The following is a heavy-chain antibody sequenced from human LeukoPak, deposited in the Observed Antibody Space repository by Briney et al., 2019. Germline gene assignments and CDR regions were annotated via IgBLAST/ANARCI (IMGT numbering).Heavy chain of an antibody. V-gene: IGHV4-59*12. D-gene: IGHD2-2*01. CDR2: IYHSGST. CDR1: GDSISSYY. J-gene: IGHJ5*02. CDR3: ARVTCSSTSCYPSSPVNWFDP. Sequence: PSETLSLTCTVSGDSISSYYWSWIRQPPGKGLEWIGYIYHSGSTYYNPSLKSRVTISVDRSKNQFSLKLSSVTAADTAVYYCARVTCSSTSCYPSSPVNWFDPWGQGTLVTVSS.